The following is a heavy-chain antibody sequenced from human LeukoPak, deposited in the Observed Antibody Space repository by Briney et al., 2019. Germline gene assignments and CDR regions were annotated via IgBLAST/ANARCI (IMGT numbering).Heavy chain of an antibody. D-gene: IGHD1-1*01. CDR3: ARLPRTTSTIDY. V-gene: IGHV5-51*01. CDR2: IYPGDSDT. Sequence: GESLKISCKGSGYAFSTYWIGWVRQMPGKGLEWMGIIYPGDSDTRYSPSFQGQVTISADKSISTAYLQWSSLKASGTAMYYCARLPRTTSTIDYWGQGTLVTVSS. CDR1: GYAFSTYW. J-gene: IGHJ4*02.